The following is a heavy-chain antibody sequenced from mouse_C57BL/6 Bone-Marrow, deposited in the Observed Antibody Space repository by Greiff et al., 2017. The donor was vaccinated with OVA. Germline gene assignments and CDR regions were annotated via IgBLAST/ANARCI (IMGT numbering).Heavy chain of an antibody. V-gene: IGHV1-74*01. D-gene: IGHD3-2*02. CDR2: IHPSDSDT. J-gene: IGHJ4*01. CDR1: GYTFTSYW. CDR3: AMGGQLKLRPYYYAMDY. Sequence: QVQLQQPGAELVKPGASVKVSCKASGYTFTSYWMHWVKQRPGQGLAWIGRIHPSDSDTNYNQKFTGKATLTVDKSSSTAYMQLSSLTSEDSAVYYCAMGGQLKLRPYYYAMDYWGQGTSGTVSS.